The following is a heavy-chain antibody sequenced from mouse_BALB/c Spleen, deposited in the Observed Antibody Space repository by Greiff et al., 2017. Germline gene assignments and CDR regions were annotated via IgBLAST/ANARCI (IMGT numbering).Heavy chain of an antibody. CDR1: GYTFTSYW. CDR3: ARRGIRYGNFYFDY. D-gene: IGHD2-10*02. CDR2: IFPGTGTT. Sequence: QVQLQQSGAELVKPGASVKLSCKTSGYTFTSYWIQWVKQRPGQGLGWIGEIFPGTGTTYYNEKFKGKATLTIDTSSSTAYMQLSSLTSEDSAVYFCARRGIRYGNFYFDYWGQGTTLTVSS. J-gene: IGHJ2*01. V-gene: IGHV1S132*01.